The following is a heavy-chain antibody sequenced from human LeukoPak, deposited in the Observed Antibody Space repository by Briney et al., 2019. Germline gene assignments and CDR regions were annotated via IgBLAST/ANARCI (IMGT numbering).Heavy chain of an antibody. V-gene: IGHV3-48*03. CDR1: GFTFSSYE. Sequence: AGGSLRLSCAASGFTFSSYEMNWVRQAPGKGLEWVSYISSSGSTIYYADSVKGRFTISRDNSKNTLYLQMNSLRAEDTAVYYCAGAEDPYFDYWGQGTLVTVSS. CDR3: AGAEDPYFDY. J-gene: IGHJ4*02. D-gene: IGHD2-15*01. CDR2: ISSSGSTI.